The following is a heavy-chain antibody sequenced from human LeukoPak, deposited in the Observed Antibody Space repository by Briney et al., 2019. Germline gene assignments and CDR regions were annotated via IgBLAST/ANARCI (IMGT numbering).Heavy chain of an antibody. D-gene: IGHD5-24*01. Sequence: PSETLSLTCTVSGGSISSGSYYWSWIRQPAGKGLEWIGRVYTTGSTNYNSSLKSRVTISLDTSKNQFSLKLTSVTAADTAVYYCARDRVGPWGQGILVTVSS. V-gene: IGHV4-61*02. CDR2: VYTTGST. CDR1: GGSISSGSYY. J-gene: IGHJ5*02. CDR3: ARDRVGP.